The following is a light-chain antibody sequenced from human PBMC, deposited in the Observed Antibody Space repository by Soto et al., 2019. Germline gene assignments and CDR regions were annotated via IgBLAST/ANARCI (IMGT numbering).Light chain of an antibody. J-gene: IGLJ1*01. CDR3: SSYIASITPHV. V-gene: IGLV2-18*02. CDR1: STDVGSHNS. Sequence: QSALTKPPSVSGSPGQSVTISCSGTSTDVGSHNSVSWYKHAPGTSPKLMIFEGNNRPSGVPDRFSESKSGNTASLTISGLQPEDEADYYCSSYIASITPHVFGPGTKVTVL. CDR2: EGN.